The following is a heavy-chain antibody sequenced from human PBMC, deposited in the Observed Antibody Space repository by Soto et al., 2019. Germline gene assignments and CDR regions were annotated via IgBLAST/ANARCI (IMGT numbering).Heavy chain of an antibody. J-gene: IGHJ4*02. Sequence: PGGSLRLSCAASGFTFSSYEMNWVRQAPGKGLEWVSYISSSGSTIYYADSVKGRFTISRDNAKNSLYLQMNSLRAEDTAGYCCARVYGGATTPYYWGQGTLVTV. D-gene: IGHD1-26*01. V-gene: IGHV3-48*03. CDR2: ISSSGSTI. CDR1: GFTFSSYE. CDR3: ARVYGGATTPYY.